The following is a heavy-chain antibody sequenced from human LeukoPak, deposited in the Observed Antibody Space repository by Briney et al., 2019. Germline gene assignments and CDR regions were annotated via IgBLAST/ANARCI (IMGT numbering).Heavy chain of an antibody. J-gene: IGHJ4*02. CDR3: AEEEVPNDY. Sequence: GGSLRLSCAASGFTLSTFDMNWVRQAPGKGLEWVSAISRIGVTTYYADSVEGRFTISRDTSKNTLYLQMNTLRPEDTAVYYCAEEEVPNDYWGQGTLVTVSS. CDR2: ISRIGVTT. CDR1: GFTLSTFD. V-gene: IGHV3-23*01. D-gene: IGHD2-2*01.